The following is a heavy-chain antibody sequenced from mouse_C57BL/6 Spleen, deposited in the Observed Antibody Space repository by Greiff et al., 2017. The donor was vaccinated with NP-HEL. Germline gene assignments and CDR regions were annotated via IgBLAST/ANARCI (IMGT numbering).Heavy chain of an antibody. CDR2: IYPGDGDT. CDR1: GYAFSSSW. D-gene: IGHD1-1*01. V-gene: IGHV1-82*01. J-gene: IGHJ4*01. CDR3: DYYGSNAMDN. Sequence: VQLQQSGPELVKPGASVKISCKASGYAFSSSWMNWVKQRPGKGLEWIGRIYPGDGDTNYNGKFKGKATLTADKSSSPAYMQLSSLTSEDSAVYFGDYYGSNAMDNWGQGDSVTVSS.